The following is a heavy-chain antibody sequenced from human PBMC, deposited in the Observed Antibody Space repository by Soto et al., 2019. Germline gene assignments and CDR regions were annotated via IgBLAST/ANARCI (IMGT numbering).Heavy chain of an antibody. J-gene: IGHJ3*02. V-gene: IGHV1-69*08. D-gene: IGHD6-13*01. CDR1: GGTFSSYT. CDR2: IIPILGIA. Sequence: QVQLVQSGAEVKKPGSSVKVSWKASGGTFSSYTISWVRQAPGQGLGWMGRIIPILGIANYAQKFQGRVTITADKSTSTAYMELSSLRSEDTAVYYCVRDWEYSSSNDAFDIWGQGTMVTVSS. CDR3: VRDWEYSSSNDAFDI.